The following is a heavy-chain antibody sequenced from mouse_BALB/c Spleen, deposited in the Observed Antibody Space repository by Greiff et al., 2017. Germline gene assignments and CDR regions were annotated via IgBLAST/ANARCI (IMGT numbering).Heavy chain of an antibody. V-gene: IGHV1S81*02. Sequence: QVQLQQPGAELVKPGASVKLSCKASGYTFTSYWMHWVKQRPGQGLEWIGEINPSNGRTNYNEKFKSKATLTVDKSSSTAYMQLSSLTSEDSAVYYCAIYYYGSYLDYWGQGTTLTVSS. J-gene: IGHJ2*01. D-gene: IGHD1-1*01. CDR2: INPSNGRT. CDR1: GYTFTSYW. CDR3: AIYYYGSYLDY.